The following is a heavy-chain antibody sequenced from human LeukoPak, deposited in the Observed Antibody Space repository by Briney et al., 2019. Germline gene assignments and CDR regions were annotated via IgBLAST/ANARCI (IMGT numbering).Heavy chain of an antibody. J-gene: IGHJ6*02. Sequence: ASVKVSCKVSGYTLTELSMHWVRQAPGKGLEWMGGFDPEDGETIYAQKFQGRVTMTEDTSTDTACMELSSLRSEDTAVYYCATVAAVAGVYYYYYGMDVWGQGTTVTVSS. CDR3: ATVAAVAGVYYYYYGMDV. V-gene: IGHV1-24*01. CDR2: FDPEDGET. D-gene: IGHD6-19*01. CDR1: GYTLTELS.